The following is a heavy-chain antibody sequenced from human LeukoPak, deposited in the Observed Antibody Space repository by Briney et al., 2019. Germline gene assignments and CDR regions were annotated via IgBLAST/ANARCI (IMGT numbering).Heavy chain of an antibody. CDR1: GGSFSGYY. V-gene: IGHV4-34*01. Sequence: PSETLSLTCAVYGGSFSGYYWSWIRQPPGKGLEWIGEINHSGSTNYNPSLKSRVTISVDTSKNQFSLKLSSVTAADTAVYYCARVRRWLQPFDYWGQGTLVTVSS. D-gene: IGHD5-24*01. CDR2: INHSGST. CDR3: ARVRRWLQPFDY. J-gene: IGHJ4*02.